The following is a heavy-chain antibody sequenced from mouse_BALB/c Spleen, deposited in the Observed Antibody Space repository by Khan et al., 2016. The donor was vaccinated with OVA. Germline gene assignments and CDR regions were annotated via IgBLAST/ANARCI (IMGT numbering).Heavy chain of an antibody. V-gene: IGHV1S136*01. Sequence: VQLQQSGPELVKPGTSLKMSCRSSGYTFTNYIIHWVKQTPGQGLEWIGYINPYNDGTKYNEKFKGKATLTSDKSSITAYMELSGLTSEDSAVYYCARGYGSSFWFAFWGQGTLVTVSA. CDR2: INPYNDGT. CDR1: GYTFTNYI. J-gene: IGHJ3*01. D-gene: IGHD1-1*01. CDR3: ARGYGSSFWFAF.